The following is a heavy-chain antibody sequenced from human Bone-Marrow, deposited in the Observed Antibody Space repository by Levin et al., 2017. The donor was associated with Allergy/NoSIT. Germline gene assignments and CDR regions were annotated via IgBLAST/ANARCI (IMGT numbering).Heavy chain of an antibody. CDR3: ARANNDILTSYYSGFDY. D-gene: IGHD3-9*01. J-gene: IGHJ4*02. V-gene: IGHV3-30-3*01. CDR2: ISYHGNNK. Sequence: GESLKISCAASRFTFSNYAMHWVRQAPGKGLEWVAVISYHGNNKYYADSVKGRFTISRDNSKNTLYLQMNSLRAEDTAVYYCARANNDILTSYYSGFDYWGQGTLVTVSS. CDR1: RFTFSNYA.